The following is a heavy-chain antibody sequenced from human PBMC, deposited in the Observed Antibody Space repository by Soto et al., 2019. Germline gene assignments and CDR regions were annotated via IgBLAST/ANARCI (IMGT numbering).Heavy chain of an antibody. CDR1: GFTFSSYW. J-gene: IGHJ4*02. Sequence: PVGSLRLSCAASGFTFSSYWMSWVRQAPGKGLEWVANIKQDGSEKYYVDSVKGRFTISRDNAKNSLYLQMNSLRAEDTAVYYCARDPSSSGWYYFDYWGQGTLVTVSS. D-gene: IGHD6-19*01. CDR3: ARDPSSSGWYYFDY. V-gene: IGHV3-7*03. CDR2: IKQDGSEK.